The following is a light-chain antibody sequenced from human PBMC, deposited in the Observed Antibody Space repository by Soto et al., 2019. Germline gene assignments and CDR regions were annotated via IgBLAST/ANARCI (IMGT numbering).Light chain of an antibody. CDR1: KLGDKY. Sequence: SYELTKPPSVSVSPGQTASITCSGDKLGDKYACWYQQKPGQSPVLVIYQDSKRPSGIPERFSGSNSGNTATLTISGTQAMDEADYYCQAWDRSTVVFGGGTKLTVL. V-gene: IGLV3-1*01. CDR3: QAWDRSTVV. J-gene: IGLJ2*01. CDR2: QDS.